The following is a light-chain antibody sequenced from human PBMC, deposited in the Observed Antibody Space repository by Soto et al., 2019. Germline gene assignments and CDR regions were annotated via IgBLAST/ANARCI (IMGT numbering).Light chain of an antibody. J-gene: IGKJ3*01. CDR2: GAS. CDR3: QQYGSSPFT. Sequence: EIVLTQSPGTLSLSPGERATLSCRASQSVSSNYLAWYQQKPGQAPRLLIHGASNMGYGIPARLSGSGSGADFILTISRLEPEDFAVYYCQQYGSSPFTFGPGTKVDIK. CDR1: QSVSSNY. V-gene: IGKV3-20*01.